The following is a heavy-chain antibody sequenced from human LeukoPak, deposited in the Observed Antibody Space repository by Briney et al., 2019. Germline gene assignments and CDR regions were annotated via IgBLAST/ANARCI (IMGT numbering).Heavy chain of an antibody. CDR2: MYYTGNT. V-gene: IGHV4-38-2*02. D-gene: IGHD3/OR15-3a*01. Sequence: PSETLSLTCSVSGYSISSGSYWGWIRQPPGKGLEWIGSMYYTGNTYYNASLKSRVTISIDTSKNQISLRLTSVTATDTAMYYCARQTGSGLFTLPGGQGTLVTVSS. CDR3: ARQTGSGLFTLP. CDR1: GYSISSGSY. J-gene: IGHJ4*02.